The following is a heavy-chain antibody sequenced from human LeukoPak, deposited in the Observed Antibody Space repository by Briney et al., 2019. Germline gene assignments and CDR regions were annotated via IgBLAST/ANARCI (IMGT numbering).Heavy chain of an antibody. CDR1: GFTFCSDN. CDR2: TSSSTSII. J-gene: IGHJ4*02. CDR3: VRGFVDTGIDD. Sequence: SLRLSRAASGFTFCSDNMTSVREAPGHGLKWVSYTSSSTSIIYYAASAKGRSTIPRDNAKSSLYPQMTSLSDEDTAVYFCVRGFVDTGIDDWGQGTLVTVSS. D-gene: IGHD5-18*01. V-gene: IGHV3-48*02.